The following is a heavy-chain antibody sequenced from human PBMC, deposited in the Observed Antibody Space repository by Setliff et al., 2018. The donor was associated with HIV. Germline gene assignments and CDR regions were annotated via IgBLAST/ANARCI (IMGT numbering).Heavy chain of an antibody. CDR1: GDSISSGSYF. V-gene: IGHV4-61*05. Sequence: PSETLSLTCSVSGDSISSGSYFWGWIRQPPGKGLEWVGHIYSTGDTNYNPSLKSRVTLSADTSKNQLSLSLTSVTAADTAVYYCARVRLTMIMMVDYFDQWGQGTLGTVSS. CDR3: ARVRLTMIMMVDYFDQ. CDR2: IYSTGDT. D-gene: IGHD3-22*01. J-gene: IGHJ4*02.